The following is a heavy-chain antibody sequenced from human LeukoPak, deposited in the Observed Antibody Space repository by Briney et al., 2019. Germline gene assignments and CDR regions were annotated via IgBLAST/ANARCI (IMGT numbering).Heavy chain of an antibody. Sequence: PGGSLRLSCAASGFTVSSNYMSWVRQAPGKGLEWVSVIYSGGSTYYADSVKGRFTISRDNSKNTPYLQMNSLRAEDTAVYYCASSQDTAIVEFYWGQGTLVTVSS. V-gene: IGHV3-53*01. CDR2: IYSGGST. CDR3: ASSQDTAIVEFY. J-gene: IGHJ4*02. D-gene: IGHD5-18*01. CDR1: GFTVSSNY.